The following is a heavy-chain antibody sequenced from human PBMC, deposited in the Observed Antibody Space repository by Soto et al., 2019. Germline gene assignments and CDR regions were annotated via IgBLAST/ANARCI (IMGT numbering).Heavy chain of an antibody. V-gene: IGHV4-59*01. D-gene: IGHD3-10*01. J-gene: IGHJ6*02. CDR1: GGSISTYY. CDR2: IYNSGST. CDR3: ARARITMVREVIKYNMDV. Sequence: ETLSLTCTVSGGSISTYYWSWIRRPPGKGLEWIGYIYNSGSTHSNPSLQSRVTISVDTSKNQFPLKLSSVTAADTAIYYCARARITMVREVIKYNMDVWGQGTTVTVSS.